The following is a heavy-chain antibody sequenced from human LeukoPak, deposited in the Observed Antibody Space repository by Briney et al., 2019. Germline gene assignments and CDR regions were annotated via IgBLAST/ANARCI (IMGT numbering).Heavy chain of an antibody. CDR2: IYSDNT. CDR3: ARDVTYYYDSSGSFDI. Sequence: GGSLRLSCTVSGFTVSTNSMSWVRQAPGKGLECVSFIYSDNTHYSDSVNGRFTISRYNSKKTLYLQMNSLRAEDTAVYYCARDVTYYYDSSGSFDIWGQGTMVTVSS. J-gene: IGHJ3*02. D-gene: IGHD3-22*01. V-gene: IGHV3-53*01. CDR1: GFTVSTNS.